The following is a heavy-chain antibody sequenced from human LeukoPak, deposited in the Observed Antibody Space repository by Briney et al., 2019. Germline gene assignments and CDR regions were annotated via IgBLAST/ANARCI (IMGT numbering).Heavy chain of an antibody. D-gene: IGHD3-10*01. CDR3: ARSDGGAFDI. J-gene: IGHJ3*02. CDR1: GGSISSYY. V-gene: IGHV4-59*08. Sequence: SETLSLTCTVSGGSISSYYWSWIRRPPGKGLEWIGYIYYSGSTNYNPSLKSRVTISVDTSKNQFSLKLSSVTAADTAVYYCARSDGGAFDIWGQGTMVTVSS. CDR2: IYYSGST.